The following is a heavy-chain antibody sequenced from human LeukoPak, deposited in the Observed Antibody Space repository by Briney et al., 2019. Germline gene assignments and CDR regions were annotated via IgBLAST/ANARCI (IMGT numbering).Heavy chain of an antibody. D-gene: IGHD6-13*01. J-gene: IGHJ4*02. CDR3: ARYSNSWYDDY. CDR1: RFTVSSYY. Sequence: PGGSLRLSCAASRFTVSSYYMSWVRQAPGKGLEWVSVIYSGGSTYYADSAKGRFTISRDNSKNTLYLQMNSLRAEDTAVYYCARYSNSWYDDYWGQGALVTVSS. V-gene: IGHV3-66*01. CDR2: IYSGGST.